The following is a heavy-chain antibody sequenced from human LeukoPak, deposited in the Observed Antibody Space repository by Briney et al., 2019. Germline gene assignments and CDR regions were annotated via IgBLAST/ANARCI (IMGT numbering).Heavy chain of an antibody. Sequence: ASVKVSCKASGYTFTGYDINWVRQAPGQGLEWMAWVTPNSGNARYAQKFQGRVTMTRNTSISTAYMELSSLRLEDTAVYFCARLGSSWYGGVDPWGQGTLVTVSS. CDR1: GYTFTGYD. V-gene: IGHV1-8*01. CDR2: VTPNSGNA. CDR3: ARLGSSWYGGVDP. J-gene: IGHJ5*02. D-gene: IGHD6-13*01.